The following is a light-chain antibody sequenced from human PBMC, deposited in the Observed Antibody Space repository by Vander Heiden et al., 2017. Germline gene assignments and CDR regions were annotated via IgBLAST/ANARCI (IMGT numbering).Light chain of an antibody. Sequence: EIVLTQSPATLSLSPGERATLSCRASQSVSSYLAWYQQKPGQAPRLLISDASNRATGIPARFSGSGSGTDFTLTISSLEPEDFAVYYFQQRSNWPITFGQGTLLEIK. CDR3: QQRSNWPIT. CDR2: DAS. CDR1: QSVSSY. V-gene: IGKV3-11*01. J-gene: IGKJ5*01.